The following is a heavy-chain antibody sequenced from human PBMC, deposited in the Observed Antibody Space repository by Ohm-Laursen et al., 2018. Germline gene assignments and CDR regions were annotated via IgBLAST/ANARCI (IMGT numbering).Heavy chain of an antibody. CDR1: GGAVTSRGYY. D-gene: IGHD3-10*01. Sequence: SDTLSLTCTVSGGAVTSRGYYWTWIRQLPGKGLEWMGYIFFTGNTYYNPSLRGRITISADASKNQFSLKLNSVTAADTALYYCASYDGSDSGLWGQGTRVIVSS. V-gene: IGHV4-31*03. CDR2: IFFTGNT. J-gene: IGHJ4*02. CDR3: ASYDGSDSGL.